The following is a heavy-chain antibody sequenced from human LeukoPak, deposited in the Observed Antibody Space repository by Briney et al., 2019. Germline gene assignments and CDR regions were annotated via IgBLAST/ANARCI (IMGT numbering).Heavy chain of an antibody. CDR2: ISSGDRT. CDR3: VKDATASPYFHWFDN. CDR1: GFTFSSYA. Sequence: GESLRLSCAASGFTFSSYAMNWVRQAPGKGLEWVAGISSGDRTFHAASVKGRFTISRDKSKDTLYLQMNSLRAEDTAVYYCVKDATASPYFHWFDNWGQGTQVIVSS. D-gene: IGHD3-9*01. V-gene: IGHV3-23*01. J-gene: IGHJ4*02.